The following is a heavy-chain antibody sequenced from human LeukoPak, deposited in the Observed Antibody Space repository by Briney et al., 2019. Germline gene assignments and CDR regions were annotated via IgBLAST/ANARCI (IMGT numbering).Heavy chain of an antibody. D-gene: IGHD3-22*01. J-gene: IGHJ4*01. CDR1: GGSISSGRYY. Sequence: ASETLSLTCTVSGGSISSGRYYWGWIRQPPGKGLEWIGNIYYGENTYYNPSLKSRVTISIDTSKNQFYQKHASLTATYAAVYYCARRDDRSGYHKIFD. V-gene: IGHV4-39*01. CDR2: IYYGENT. CDR3: ARRDDRSGYHKIFD.